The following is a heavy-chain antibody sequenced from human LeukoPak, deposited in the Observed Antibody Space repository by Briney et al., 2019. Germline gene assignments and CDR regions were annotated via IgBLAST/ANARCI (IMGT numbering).Heavy chain of an antibody. V-gene: IGHV4-30-2*01. CDR1: GGSISSGSYY. CDR3: ARDLPYYYDSSGHDAFDI. D-gene: IGHD3-22*01. J-gene: IGHJ3*02. CDR2: IYHSGST. Sequence: SETLSLTCTISGGSISSGSYYWSWIRQPPGKGLEWIGYIYHSGSTYYNPSLKSRVTISVDRSKNQFSLKLSSVTAADTAVYYCARDLPYYYDSSGHDAFDIWGQGTMVTVSS.